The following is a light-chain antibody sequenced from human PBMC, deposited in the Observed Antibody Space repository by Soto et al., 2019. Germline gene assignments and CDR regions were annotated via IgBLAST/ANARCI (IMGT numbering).Light chain of an antibody. CDR2: VNS. V-gene: IGLV1-40*01. J-gene: IGLJ2*01. Sequence: QPVLTQPPSVSGAPGQRVTISCTGSSSNIGAGYDVHWYQQLPGTAPKLLIYVNSNRPSGVPDRFSGSKSDTSASLAITGLQAEEEADYYCQSYDSSLSAVVFGGGTKLTVL. CDR1: SSNIGAGYD. CDR3: QSYDSSLSAVV.